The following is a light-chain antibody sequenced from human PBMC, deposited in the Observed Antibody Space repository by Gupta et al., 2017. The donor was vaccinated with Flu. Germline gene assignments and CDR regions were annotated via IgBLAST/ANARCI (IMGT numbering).Light chain of an antibody. V-gene: IGLV6-57*03. CDR1: SGSIASNY. Sequence: NFMLPPPHSVSESPGKTVTISCTRSSGSIASNYVQWYQQRPGSAPTTVIYEDNKRPSGVPDRFSGSIDSSSNAASLTISGLKKEDEADYYCQSDESSNHKVFGGGTKLTVL. CDR2: EDN. CDR3: QSDESSNHKV. J-gene: IGLJ3*02.